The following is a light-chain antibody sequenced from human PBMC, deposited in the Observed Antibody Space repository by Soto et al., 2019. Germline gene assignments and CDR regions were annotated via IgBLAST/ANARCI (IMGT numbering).Light chain of an antibody. CDR1: QSTSSW. V-gene: IGKV1-5*03. J-gene: IGKJ2*01. CDR2: KTS. Sequence: DIQMTQSPSTLSASVGDRVTITCRASQSTSSWLAWYQQKPGKAPKLLIYKTSTLESGVLSRFSGSGAGTEFTLTIGCLQPDDFATYYCQQYSSYSYTFGQGTKLEIK. CDR3: QQYSSYSYT.